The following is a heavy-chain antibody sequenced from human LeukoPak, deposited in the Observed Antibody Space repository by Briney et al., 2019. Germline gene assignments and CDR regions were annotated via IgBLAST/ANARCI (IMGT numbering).Heavy chain of an antibody. Sequence: GASVKVSCKASGYTFTNYYMHWVRQAPGQGLEWMGRINPSGGSTSYAQKFQGRVTMTRDTSTSTVYMELSSLRSEDTAVYYCARDRPGDSSDSLFDYWGQGTLVTVSS. D-gene: IGHD3-22*01. CDR2: INPSGGST. J-gene: IGHJ4*02. CDR1: GYTFTNYY. CDR3: ARDRPGDSSDSLFDY. V-gene: IGHV1-46*01.